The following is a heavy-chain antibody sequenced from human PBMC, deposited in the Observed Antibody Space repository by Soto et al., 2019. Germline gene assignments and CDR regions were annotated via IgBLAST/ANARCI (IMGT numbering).Heavy chain of an antibody. Sequence: QVQLVQSGAEVKKPGASVKVSCKASGYTFTSYGISWVRQAPGQGLDGMGWISAYNGNTNYAQKLQGRVTMTTDTSTSTAYMELRSLRSDDTAVYYCARDLTWRYSGGSCYRYWGQGTLVTVSS. V-gene: IGHV1-18*04. J-gene: IGHJ4*02. CDR2: ISAYNGNT. D-gene: IGHD2-15*01. CDR1: GYTFTSYG. CDR3: ARDLTWRYSGGSCYRY.